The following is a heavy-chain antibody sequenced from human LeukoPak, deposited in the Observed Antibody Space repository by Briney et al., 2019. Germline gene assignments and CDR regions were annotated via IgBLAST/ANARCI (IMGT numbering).Heavy chain of an antibody. J-gene: IGHJ4*02. CDR1: GYTLTELS. V-gene: IGHV1-24*01. D-gene: IGHD1-1*01. Sequence: ASVKVSCKVSGYTLTELSMHWVRQAPGKGLEWMGGFDPEDGETIYAQKFQGRVTMTEDTSTDTAYMELSSLRSEDTAVYYCATALSDFWNAGFDYWGQGTLVTVSS. CDR2: FDPEDGET. CDR3: ATALSDFWNAGFDY.